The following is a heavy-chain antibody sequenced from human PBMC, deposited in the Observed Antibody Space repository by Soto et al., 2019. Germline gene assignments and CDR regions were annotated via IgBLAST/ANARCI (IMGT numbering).Heavy chain of an antibody. Sequence: EVQLLESGGGLVQPGGSLRLSCAASGVTFSNYDMNWVRQAPGKGLEWVSGISHGGSSTYYADYVKGRFTISRDNSKNTLYLQMNSLRPEDTAVYYCAKGSWVHHGSEGGNWLDPWGQGTLVTVSS. CDR2: ISHGGSST. J-gene: IGHJ5*02. CDR3: AKGSWVHHGSEGGNWLDP. CDR1: GVTFSNYD. D-gene: IGHD3-10*01. V-gene: IGHV3-23*01.